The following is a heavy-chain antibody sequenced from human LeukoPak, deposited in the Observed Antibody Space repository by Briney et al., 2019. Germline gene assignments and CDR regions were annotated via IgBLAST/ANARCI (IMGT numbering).Heavy chain of an antibody. J-gene: IGHJ2*01. CDR2: VYTNGQT. CDR1: GDSITSGTYY. Sequence: SETLSLTCTVSGDSITSGTYYWTWIRQPAGKGLEWIGRVYTNGQTNYKPSLKSRVSISLDTSKNHFSLRLSSVTATDTAVYYCARVYYSNSYDYWYFDLWGRGTLVTVSS. D-gene: IGHD6-13*01. CDR3: ARVYYSNSYDYWYFDL. V-gene: IGHV4-61*02.